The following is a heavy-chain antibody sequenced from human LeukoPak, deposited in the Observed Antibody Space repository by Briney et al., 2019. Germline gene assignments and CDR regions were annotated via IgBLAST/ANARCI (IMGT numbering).Heavy chain of an antibody. V-gene: IGHV3-23*01. CDR1: GFTFSSYA. CDR2: ISGSGGST. D-gene: IGHD3-10*01. CDR3: AKGRRFGEFLDY. Sequence: PGGSLRLSCAASGFTFSSYAISWVRQAPGKGLEWVSAISGSGGSTYYADSVKGRFTISRDNSKNTLYLQMNSLRAEDTAVYYCAKGRRFGEFLDYWGQGNLVTVSS. J-gene: IGHJ4*02.